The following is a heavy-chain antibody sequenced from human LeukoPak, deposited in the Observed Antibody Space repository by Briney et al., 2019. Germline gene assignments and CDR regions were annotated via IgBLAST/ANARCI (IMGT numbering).Heavy chain of an antibody. CDR1: GYSFTSYW. J-gene: IGHJ6*03. CDR2: IYPGDSDT. CDR3: ARQRSYYCYYMDV. V-gene: IGHV5-51*01. Sequence: GESLKISGMGSGYSFTSYWIGWVRQMPGKGLEWMGIIYPGDSDTRYSPSFQGHVTISADKSISTAYLQWSSLKASDTVMYYCARQRSYYCYYMDVWGKGTTVTVSS.